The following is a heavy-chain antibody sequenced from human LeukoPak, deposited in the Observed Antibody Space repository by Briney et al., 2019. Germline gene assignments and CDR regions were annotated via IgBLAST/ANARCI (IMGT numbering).Heavy chain of an antibody. CDR1: GFTFSSYG. J-gene: IGHJ2*01. Sequence: GGSLRLSCAASGFTFSSYGMHWVRQAPGKGLEWVAVIWYDGSNKYYADSVKGRFTISRDNSKNTLYLQMNSLRAEDTAGYYCGASGCSSSICYAPDWYFDLWGRGTLVTVSS. CDR2: IWYDGSNK. D-gene: IGHD2-2*01. CDR3: GASGCSSSICYAPDWYFDL. V-gene: IGHV3-33*01.